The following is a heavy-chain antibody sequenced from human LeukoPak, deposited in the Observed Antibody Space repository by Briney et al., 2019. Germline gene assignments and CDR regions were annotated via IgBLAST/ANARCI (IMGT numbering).Heavy chain of an antibody. Sequence: GGSLRLSCAAFGFTFNTYTMSWVRQAPGKGLEWVSSINSRSTKMYYADSVKGRFTVSRDNTKNSLYLQMDSLRAEDTAVYFCAKESGDCGADCLALNDYWGQGTLVTVSS. CDR3: AKESGDCGADCLALNDY. D-gene: IGHD2-21*02. CDR2: INSRSTKM. V-gene: IGHV3-21*01. CDR1: GFTFNTYT. J-gene: IGHJ4*02.